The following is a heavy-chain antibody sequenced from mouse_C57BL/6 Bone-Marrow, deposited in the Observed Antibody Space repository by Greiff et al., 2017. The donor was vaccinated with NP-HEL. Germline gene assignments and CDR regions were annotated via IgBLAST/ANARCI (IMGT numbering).Heavy chain of an antibody. CDR2: IYPGNSDT. CDR3: TRAYGSSRFAY. Sequence: EVQLQQSGTVLARPGASVKMSCKTSGYTFTSYWMHWVKQRPGQGLEWIGAIYPGNSDTSYNQKFKGKAKLTAVTSASTAYMELSSLTNEDSAVYYCTRAYGSSRFAYWGQGTLVTVSA. CDR1: GYTFTSYW. D-gene: IGHD1-1*01. J-gene: IGHJ3*01. V-gene: IGHV1-5*01.